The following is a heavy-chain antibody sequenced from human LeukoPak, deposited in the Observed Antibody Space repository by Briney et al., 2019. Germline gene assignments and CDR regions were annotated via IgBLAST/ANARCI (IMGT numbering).Heavy chain of an antibody. CDR1: GYTFTGNF. CDR3: ARDATVTDKGWFDP. J-gene: IGHJ5*02. V-gene: IGHV1-2*02. D-gene: IGHD4-17*01. Sequence: ASVKVSCKASGYTFTGNFMHWVRQAPGQGLEWMGWINPNSGGTNYAQKFQGRVTMTTDTSTSTAYMELRSLRSDDTAVYYCARDATVTDKGWFDPWGQGTLVTVSS. CDR2: INPNSGGT.